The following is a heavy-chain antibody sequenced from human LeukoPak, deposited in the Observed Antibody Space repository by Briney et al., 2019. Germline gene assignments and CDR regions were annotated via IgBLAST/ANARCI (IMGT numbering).Heavy chain of an antibody. CDR2: IYYSGST. CDR1: GGSISSSSYY. J-gene: IGHJ3*02. V-gene: IGHV4-39*01. D-gene: IGHD3-9*01. CDR3: ASPFYDILTGSFPFDI. Sequence: SETLSLTCTVSGGSISSSSYYWGWIRQPPGKGLEWIGSIYYSGSTYYNPSLKSRVTISVDTPKNQFSLKLSSVTAADTAVYYCASPFYDILTGSFPFDIWGQGTMVTVSS.